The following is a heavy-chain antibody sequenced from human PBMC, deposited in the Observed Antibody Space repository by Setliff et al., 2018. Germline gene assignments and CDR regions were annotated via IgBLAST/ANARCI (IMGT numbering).Heavy chain of an antibody. CDR2: ISAYNGNI. CDR3: VRAPPTVVIPPGRAFFDP. V-gene: IGHV1-18*01. D-gene: IGHD2-2*01. CDR1: GYTFTSYG. Sequence: ASVKVSWKASGYTFTSYGVSWVRQAPGQGLEWMGWISAYNGNINYAQKFQGRVTMTTDTYTSTANMELRSLRSDDTAVYYCVRAPPTVVIPPGRAFFDPWGQGTLVTVS. J-gene: IGHJ5*02.